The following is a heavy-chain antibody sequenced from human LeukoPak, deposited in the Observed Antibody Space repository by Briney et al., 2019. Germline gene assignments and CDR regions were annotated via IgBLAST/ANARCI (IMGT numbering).Heavy chain of an antibody. Sequence: ASVKVSCKASGYTFTSYAMHWVRQAPGQRLEWMGWINAGNGNTKYSQKFQGRVTITRDTSASTAYMELSSLRSEDTAVYYCARDPVYSSGWPRGRFDYWGQGTLVTVSS. V-gene: IGHV1-3*01. CDR2: INAGNGNT. CDR3: ARDPVYSSGWPRGRFDY. D-gene: IGHD6-19*01. J-gene: IGHJ4*02. CDR1: GYTFTSYA.